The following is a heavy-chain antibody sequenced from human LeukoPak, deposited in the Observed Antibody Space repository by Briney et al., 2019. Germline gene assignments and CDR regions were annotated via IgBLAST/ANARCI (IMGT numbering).Heavy chain of an antibody. J-gene: IGHJ4*02. CDR1: GFTFSDYY. V-gene: IGHV3-11*01. CDR2: ISSSGSTI. D-gene: IGHD2-2*01. CDR3: AKDGDQLLRYFDY. Sequence: GGSLRLSCAASGFTFSDYYMSWIRQAPGKGLEWVSYISSSGSTIYYADSVKGRFTISRDNAKNSLYLQMNSLRAEDTALYYCAKDGDQLLRYFDYWGQGTLVTVSS.